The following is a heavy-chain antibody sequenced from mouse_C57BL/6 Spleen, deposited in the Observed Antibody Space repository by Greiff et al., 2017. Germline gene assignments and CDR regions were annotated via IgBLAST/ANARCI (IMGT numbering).Heavy chain of an antibody. D-gene: IGHD2-2*01. CDR2: IYPGDGDT. CDR3: ARRGLIYYGSHWYFDV. J-gene: IGHJ1*03. V-gene: IGHV1-82*01. Sequence: QVQLQQSGPELVKPGASVKISCKASGYAFSSSWMNWVKQRPGKGLEWIGRIYPGDGDTTYNGKFKGKATLTADKSSSTAYMQLSSLTSEDSAVYFCARRGLIYYGSHWYFDVWGTETTVTVSS. CDR1: GYAFSSSW.